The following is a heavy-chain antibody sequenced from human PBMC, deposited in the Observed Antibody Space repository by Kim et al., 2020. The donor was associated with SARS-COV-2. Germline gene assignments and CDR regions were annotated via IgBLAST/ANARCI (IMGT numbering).Heavy chain of an antibody. Sequence: ASVKVSCKASGYTFTSYGISWVRQAPGQGLEWMGWISAYNGNTNYAQKLQGRVTMTTDTSTSTAYMELRSLRSDDTAVYYCARDAYYYDSSGLVRFDYWGQGTLVTVSS. CDR1: GYTFTSYG. CDR2: ISAYNGNT. D-gene: IGHD3-22*01. V-gene: IGHV1-18*01. J-gene: IGHJ4*02. CDR3: ARDAYYYDSSGLVRFDY.